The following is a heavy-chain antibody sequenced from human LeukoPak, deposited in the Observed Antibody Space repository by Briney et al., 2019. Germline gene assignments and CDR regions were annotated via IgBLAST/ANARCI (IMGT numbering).Heavy chain of an antibody. CDR2: ISSSGSTI. Sequence: GGSLRLSCAASGFTFSDYYVSWIRQAPGKGLEWVSYISSSGSTIYYADSVKGRFTISRDNAKNSLYLQMNSLRAEDTAVYYCARDLTMMSAFDIWGQGTMVTVSS. V-gene: IGHV3-11*01. J-gene: IGHJ3*02. CDR1: GFTFSDYY. CDR3: ARDLTMMSAFDI. D-gene: IGHD3-22*01.